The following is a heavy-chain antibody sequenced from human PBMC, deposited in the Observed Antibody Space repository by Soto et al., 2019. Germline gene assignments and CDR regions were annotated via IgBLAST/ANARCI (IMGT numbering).Heavy chain of an antibody. CDR3: ASGFYGSGSKRADY. J-gene: IGHJ4*02. CDR1: GGSISSYY. Sequence: TLSLTCTVSGGSISSYYWSWIRQPPGKGLEWIGYIYYSGSTNYNPSLKSRVTISVDTSKNQFSLKLSSVTAADTAVYYCASGFYGSGSKRADYWGQGTLVTVSS. CDR2: IYYSGST. V-gene: IGHV4-59*01. D-gene: IGHD3-10*01.